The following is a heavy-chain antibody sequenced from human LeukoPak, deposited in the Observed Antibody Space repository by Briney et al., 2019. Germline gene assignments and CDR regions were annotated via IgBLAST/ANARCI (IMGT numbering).Heavy chain of an antibody. V-gene: IGHV3-48*03. D-gene: IGHD5-18*01. J-gene: IGHJ6*04. Sequence: GGSLRLSCAASGFTFSTYEMNWVRQAPGKGLEWVSYISRSGSTIYYADSVKGRFTISRDNSKNSLYLQMNTLRSEDTAVFYCARGSDTPMVGSHYGMDVWGKGTRVSV. CDR1: GFTFSTYE. CDR2: ISRSGSTI. CDR3: ARGSDTPMVGSHYGMDV.